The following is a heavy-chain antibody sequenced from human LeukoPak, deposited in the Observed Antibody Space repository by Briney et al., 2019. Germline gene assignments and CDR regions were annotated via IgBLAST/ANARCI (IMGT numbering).Heavy chain of an antibody. V-gene: IGHV4-4*02. CDR2: VHLDGRT. CDR3: AREGGPFRPLDY. Sequence: PSETLSLTCGVSGGSISSINWWTWVRQPPGKGLEWIGEVHLDGRTNYNPSLQSRLTMSVDFSENHISLKLTSVTAADTAVYYCAREGGPFRPLDYSGQGTLVTVSS. D-gene: IGHD2/OR15-2a*01. J-gene: IGHJ4*02. CDR1: GGSISSINW.